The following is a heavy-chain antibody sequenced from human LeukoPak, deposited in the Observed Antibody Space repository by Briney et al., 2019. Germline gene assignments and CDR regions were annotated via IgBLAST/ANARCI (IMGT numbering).Heavy chain of an antibody. CDR2: IHHSGST. Sequence: SETLSLTCAVSGGSISTAHWWSWVRLPPGKGLEWIGEIHHSGSTNSDPSLKSRVTISVDKSKNQFSLNLSSVTAADTAVYYCARESKTYDGSGYYHDSWGQGTRVTVSS. V-gene: IGHV4-4*02. J-gene: IGHJ4*02. CDR1: GGSISTAHW. D-gene: IGHD3-22*01. CDR3: ARESKTYDGSGYYHDS.